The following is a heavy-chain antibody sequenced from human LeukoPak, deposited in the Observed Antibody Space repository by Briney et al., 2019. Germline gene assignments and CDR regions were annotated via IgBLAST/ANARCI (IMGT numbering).Heavy chain of an antibody. V-gene: IGHV3-48*01. CDR3: ARGGDSSGCYVWFDP. J-gene: IGHJ5*02. CDR2: ISSSGTTT. CDR1: GYTFSTYN. Sequence: GGSLRLSCAASGYTFSTYNINWVRQAPGKGLEWVSYISSSGTTTYYADSVRGRFTISRDNAKNSVYLQMNSLRAEDTAVYHCARGGDSSGCYVWFDPWGQGTLVTVSS. D-gene: IGHD3-22*01.